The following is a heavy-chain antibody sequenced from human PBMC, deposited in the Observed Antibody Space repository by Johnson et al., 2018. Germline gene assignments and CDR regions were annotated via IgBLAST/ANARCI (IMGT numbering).Heavy chain of an antibody. D-gene: IGHD3-10*01. V-gene: IGHV3-30*18. J-gene: IGHJ1*01. Sequence: QVQLVQSGGGVVQPGTSLRLSCAASGFIFSSYDFHWVRQAPGKGLEWVSVSSFDGKVPYYADSWRGRFTISRDNSKNMVYLQMDSLRGEDTAIYFCANGPLVGSDIAEFHHWGQGTLVTVSS. CDR1: GFIFSSYD. CDR2: SSFDGKVP. CDR3: ANGPLVGSDIAEFHH.